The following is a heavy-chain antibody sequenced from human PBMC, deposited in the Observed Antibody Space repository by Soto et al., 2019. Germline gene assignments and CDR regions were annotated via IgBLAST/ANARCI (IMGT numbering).Heavy chain of an antibody. J-gene: IGHJ6*02. CDR2: ISYDGSNK. CDR3: ARDKDSSGWDYYYYYYGMDV. V-gene: IGHV3-30-3*01. D-gene: IGHD6-19*01. Sequence: QVQLVESGGGVVQPGRSLRLSCAASGFTFSSYAMHWVRQAPGKGLEWVAVISYDGSNKYYADSVKGRFTISRDNSKNTPYLQMNSLRAEDTAVYYCARDKDSSGWDYYYYYYGMDVWGQGTTVTVSS. CDR1: GFTFSSYA.